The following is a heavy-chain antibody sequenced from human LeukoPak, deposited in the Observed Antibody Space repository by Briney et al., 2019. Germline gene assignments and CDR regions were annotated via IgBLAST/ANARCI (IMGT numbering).Heavy chain of an antibody. CDR2: IPSGGSPI. J-gene: IGHJ4*02. Sequence: GGSLRLSCAVSGFTISSDEMNWARQAPGKGLEWLSYIPSGGSPIYYADSVKGRFSVARDTAKNSSYLQMNSLRPEDTAVYYCARGGSSRPLALWGQGTLVTVSS. CDR1: GFTISSDE. V-gene: IGHV3-48*03. D-gene: IGHD1-1*01. CDR3: ARGGSSRPLAL.